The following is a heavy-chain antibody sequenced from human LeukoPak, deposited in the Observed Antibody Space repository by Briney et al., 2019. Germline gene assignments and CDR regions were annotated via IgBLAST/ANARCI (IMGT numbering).Heavy chain of an antibody. J-gene: IGHJ5*02. V-gene: IGHV4-39*01. D-gene: IGHD6-19*01. CDR1: GGSISSSSYY. CDR2: IYYSGST. Sequence: SETLSLTCTVSGGSISSSSYYWGWIRQPPGKGLEWIGSIYYSGSTYYNPSLKSRVTISVDTSKNQFSLKLSSVTAADTAVYYCASRPIAVAAYDPWGQGTLVTVSS. CDR3: ASRPIAVAAYDP.